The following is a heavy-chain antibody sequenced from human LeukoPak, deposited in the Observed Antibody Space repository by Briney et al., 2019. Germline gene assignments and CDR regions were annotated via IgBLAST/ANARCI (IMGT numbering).Heavy chain of an antibody. CDR2: IKQDGSTK. Sequence: GGSLRLSCAASGFTSSNYWMTWVRQAPGRGLEWVANIKQDGSTKYYVDSLKGRFTISRDNAKNSLYLQMNSLRVEDTAMYYCARIGYSSSSLDFWGQGTLVTVSS. V-gene: IGHV3-7*01. D-gene: IGHD6-6*01. J-gene: IGHJ4*02. CDR3: ARIGYSSSSLDF. CDR1: GFTSSNYW.